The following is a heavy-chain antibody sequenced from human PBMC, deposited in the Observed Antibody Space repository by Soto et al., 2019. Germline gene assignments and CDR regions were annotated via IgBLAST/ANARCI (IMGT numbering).Heavy chain of an antibody. Sequence: SSETLSLTCAVSGYSISSGYYWGWIRQPPGKGLEWIGSIYHSGSTYYNPSLKSRVTISVDTSKNQFSLKLSSVTAADTAVYYCARGITIFGVVHPPYGMDVWGQGTTVTVSS. D-gene: IGHD3-3*01. CDR2: IYHSGST. V-gene: IGHV4-38-2*01. J-gene: IGHJ6*02. CDR1: GYSISSGYY. CDR3: ARGITIFGVVHPPYGMDV.